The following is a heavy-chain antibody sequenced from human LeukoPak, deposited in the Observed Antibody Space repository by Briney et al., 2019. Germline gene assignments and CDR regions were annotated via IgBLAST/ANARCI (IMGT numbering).Heavy chain of an antibody. J-gene: IGHJ4*02. CDR3: AKSSYDTSGHYYVGN. Sequence: GRSLRLSCAASGFSFYDYGMHWVRQAPGKGLEWVAVISSDGSNKHYADSVRGRFTISRDNSKNTLYLQMSGLRAEDTAVYYCAKSSYDTSGHYYVGNWGQGTLVTVSS. CDR1: GFSFYDYG. V-gene: IGHV3-30*18. CDR2: ISSDGSNK. D-gene: IGHD3-22*01.